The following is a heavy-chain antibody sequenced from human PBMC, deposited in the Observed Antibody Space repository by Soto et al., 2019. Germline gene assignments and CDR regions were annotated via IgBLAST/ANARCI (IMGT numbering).Heavy chain of an antibody. D-gene: IGHD2-2*01. V-gene: IGHV3-23*01. CDR1: GFTFSSYA. CDR2: ISGSGGST. CDR3: AGRYCTSTTCYGHFDL. J-gene: IGHJ2*01. Sequence: GSLRLSCAASGFTFSSYAMSWVRQAPGKGLEWVSAISGSGGSTYYADSVKGRFTISRDNSKNTLFLQMSSLRDEDTAVYYCAGRYCTSTTCYGHFDLWGRGTLVTVSS.